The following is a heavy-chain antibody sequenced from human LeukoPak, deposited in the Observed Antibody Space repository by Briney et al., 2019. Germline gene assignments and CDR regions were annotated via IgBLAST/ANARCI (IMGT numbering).Heavy chain of an antibody. CDR2: IMIGGDGK. Sequence: GGSLRLSCAGSGFTFNNYAMSWVRRAPRKGLEWVSTIMIGGDGKHYADSVKGRFTISRDRSESTLYLQMNDLRADDTAVYYCVRAAPRDCSPASCSLFDTWGQGTLVTVSS. CDR1: GFTFNNYA. V-gene: IGHV3-23*01. CDR3: VRAAPRDCSPASCSLFDT. D-gene: IGHD2-2*01. J-gene: IGHJ4*02.